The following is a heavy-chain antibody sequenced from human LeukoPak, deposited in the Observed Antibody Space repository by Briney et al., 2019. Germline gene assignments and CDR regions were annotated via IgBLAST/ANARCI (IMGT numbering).Heavy chain of an antibody. Sequence: PSETLSLTCTVSGGSISSDGYSWSWIRQPAGKGPEWIGHMYTSGTTYYNPSLKSRVTISIDTSKNQFSLNLSAVTAADTALYYCAGLFSSSWQYFDYWGQGILVTVSS. CDR3: AGLFSSSWQYFDY. CDR1: GGSISSDGYS. V-gene: IGHV4-61*09. D-gene: IGHD6-13*01. J-gene: IGHJ4*02. CDR2: MYTSGTT.